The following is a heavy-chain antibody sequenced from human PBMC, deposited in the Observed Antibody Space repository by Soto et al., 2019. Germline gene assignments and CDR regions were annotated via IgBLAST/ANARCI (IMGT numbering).Heavy chain of an antibody. CDR2: ISYDGSNK. CDR3: ARVMGAARRGTGMDV. D-gene: IGHD6-6*01. V-gene: IGHV3-30-3*01. Sequence: GGSLRLSCAASGFTFSSYAMHWVRQAPGKGLEWVAVISYDGSNKYYADSVKGRFTISRDNSKNTLYLQMNSLRAEDTAVYYCARVMGAARRGTGMDVWGQGTTVTVSS. J-gene: IGHJ6*02. CDR1: GFTFSSYA.